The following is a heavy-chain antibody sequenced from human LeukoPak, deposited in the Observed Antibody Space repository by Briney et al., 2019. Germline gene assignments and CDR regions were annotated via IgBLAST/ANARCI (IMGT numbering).Heavy chain of an antibody. D-gene: IGHD6-13*01. CDR1: SGSISSSSYY. Sequence: SETLSLTCSVSSGSISSSSYYWAWIRQPPGKGLEWIGSIYYSGTTYYKPSLKSGLTISVDTSKNHFSLKLSSVTAADTAVYYCAREIGGAADTWGQGTLVTVSS. V-gene: IGHV4-39*02. CDR2: IYYSGTT. CDR3: AREIGGAADT. J-gene: IGHJ5*02.